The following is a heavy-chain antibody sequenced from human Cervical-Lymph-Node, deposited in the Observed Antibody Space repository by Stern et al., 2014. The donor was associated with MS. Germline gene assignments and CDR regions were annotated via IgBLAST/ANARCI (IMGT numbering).Heavy chain of an antibody. CDR1: GGSIDGSDW. J-gene: IGHJ4*02. D-gene: IGHD2/OR15-2a*01. Sequence: VQLQESGPGLVKPSGTLSLTCAVSGGSIDGSDWWSWVRQPPGKGLEWIGEIYHSGSTNYNPSLKRRVSISVDKSKNQFSLNLSSVTAADTAVYYCARAGLYDYWGQGTLVTVSS. CDR3: ARAGLYDY. CDR2: IYHSGST. V-gene: IGHV4-4*02.